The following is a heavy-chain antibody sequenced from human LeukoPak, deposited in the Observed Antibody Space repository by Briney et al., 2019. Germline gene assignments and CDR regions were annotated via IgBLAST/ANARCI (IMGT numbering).Heavy chain of an antibody. Sequence: GGSLRLSCAASGFTFSSYGMSWVRQAPGKGLEWVSALSDSGGSTFYADSVKGRFTISRDNSKNTLYLQMDRLRAEDTAVYYCAKANYHGSGTNAFDIWGQGTMVTVSS. CDR2: LSDSGGST. D-gene: IGHD3-10*01. J-gene: IGHJ3*02. CDR1: GFTFSSYG. V-gene: IGHV3-23*01. CDR3: AKANYHGSGTNAFDI.